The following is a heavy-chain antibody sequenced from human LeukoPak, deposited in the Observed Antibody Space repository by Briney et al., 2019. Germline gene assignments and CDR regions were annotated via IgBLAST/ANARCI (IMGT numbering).Heavy chain of an antibody. CDR2: IYYSGST. Sequence: SETLSLTCTVSGGSISSSSYYWGWIRQPPGKGLEWIGSIYYSGSTYYNPSLKSRVTISVDTSKNQFSLKLSSVTAADTAVYYCASQYYDFWSGYYTGDYWGQGTLVTVSS. CDR1: GGSISSSSYY. V-gene: IGHV4-39*01. CDR3: ASQYYDFWSGYYTGDY. D-gene: IGHD3-3*01. J-gene: IGHJ4*02.